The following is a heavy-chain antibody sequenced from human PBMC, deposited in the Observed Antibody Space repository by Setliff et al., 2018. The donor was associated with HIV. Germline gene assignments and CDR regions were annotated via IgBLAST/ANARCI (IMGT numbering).Heavy chain of an antibody. D-gene: IGHD2-21*02. V-gene: IGHV4-38-2*02. Sequence: SETLSLTCTVSGYSISSGYYWGWIRQPPGKGLEWIGSIYHSGSTYYNPSLKSRVTISVDTSKNQFSLKLSSVTAADTAVYYCARAMRGVVVTNMYYYYGMDVWGQGTRSPS. CDR1: GYSISSGYY. CDR3: ARAMRGVVVTNMYYYYGMDV. CDR2: IYHSGST. J-gene: IGHJ6*02.